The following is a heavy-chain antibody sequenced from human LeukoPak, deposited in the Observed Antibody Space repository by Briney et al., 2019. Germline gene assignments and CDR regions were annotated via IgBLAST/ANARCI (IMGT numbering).Heavy chain of an antibody. CDR2: INHSGST. CDR1: GGSFSGYY. D-gene: IGHD6-19*01. CDR3: ARDHDSSGWYYFDY. J-gene: IGHJ4*02. V-gene: IGHV4-34*01. Sequence: SETLSLTCAVYGGSFSGYYWSWIRQPPGKGLEWIGEINHSGSTNYNPSLKSRVTISVDTSKNQFSLKLSSVTAADTAVYYCARDHDSSGWYYFDYWGQGTLVTVSS.